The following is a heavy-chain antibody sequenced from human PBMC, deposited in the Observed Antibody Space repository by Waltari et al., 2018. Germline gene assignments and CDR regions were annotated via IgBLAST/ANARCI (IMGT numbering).Heavy chain of an antibody. CDR1: GFTVSSNY. CDR3: ARDVTGYYYFDL. Sequence: EVQLVESGGGLIQPGGSLRLSCAASGFTVSSNYMSWVRQAPGKGLEWVSVIKSGGVTHYADSVKGRFTISRDNSKNTVYLQMNTLRAEDTALYYCARDVTGYYYFDLWGRGTLVTVSS. J-gene: IGHJ2*01. V-gene: IGHV3-53*01. CDR2: IKSGGVT.